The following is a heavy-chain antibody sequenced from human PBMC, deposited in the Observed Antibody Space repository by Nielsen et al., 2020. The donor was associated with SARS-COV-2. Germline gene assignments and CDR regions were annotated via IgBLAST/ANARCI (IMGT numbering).Heavy chain of an antibody. CDR3: ARGGSTSGIYTYYYYYMDV. V-gene: IGHV4-34*01. Sequence: PGKGLEWIGEINHSGSTNYNPSLKSRLTISVDTSKNQFALNLSSVTAADTAVYYCARGGSTSGIYTYYYYYMDVWGKGTTVTVSS. D-gene: IGHD3-10*01. J-gene: IGHJ6*03. CDR2: INHSGST.